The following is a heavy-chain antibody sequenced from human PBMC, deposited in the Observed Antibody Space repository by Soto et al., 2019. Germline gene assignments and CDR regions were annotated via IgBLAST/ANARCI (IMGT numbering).Heavy chain of an antibody. J-gene: IGHJ4*02. CDR3: AKLPNCCGDCYFDY. CDR2: VRFDAINK. D-gene: IGHD2-21*02. Sequence: QVQLVESGGGVVQPGGSLRLSCATSGFAFSSYGMHWVRQAPGKGLEWVAVVRFDAINKYYADSLKGRFTISRDNSTSMVYLQIISLTPYDTAVYYCAKLPNCCGDCYFDYWGQGTLVTVSS. V-gene: IGHV3-30*02. CDR1: GFAFSSYG.